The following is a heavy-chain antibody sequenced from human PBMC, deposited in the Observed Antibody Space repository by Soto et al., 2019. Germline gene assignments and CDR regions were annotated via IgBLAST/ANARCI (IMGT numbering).Heavy chain of an antibody. CDR3: TRGATSRKQLAPYYFDY. D-gene: IGHD6-13*01. CDR2: IRSKAYGGTT. J-gene: IGHJ4*02. V-gene: IGHV3-49*03. CDR1: GFTFGDYA. Sequence: GGSLRLSCTASGFTFGDYAMSWFRQAPGKGLEWVGFIRSKAYGGTTEYAASVKGRFTISRDDSKSIAYLQMNSLKTEDTAVYYCTRGATSRKQLAPYYFDYWGQGTLVTVSS.